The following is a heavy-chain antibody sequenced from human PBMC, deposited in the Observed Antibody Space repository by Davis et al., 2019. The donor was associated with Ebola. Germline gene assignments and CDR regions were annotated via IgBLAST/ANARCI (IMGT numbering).Heavy chain of an antibody. CDR1: GFSFSTYS. D-gene: IGHD2/OR15-2a*01. CDR2: FGTGGDT. Sequence: GESLKISCTASGFSFSTYSMNWVRQAPGKGLEWVSTFGTGGDTYYAASVKGRFAISRDNSRGTLYLQMNSLRVEDTAIYYCVKDSSNIWFDIWGQGTLVTVSS. V-gene: IGHV3-23*01. CDR3: VKDSSNIWFDI. J-gene: IGHJ3*02.